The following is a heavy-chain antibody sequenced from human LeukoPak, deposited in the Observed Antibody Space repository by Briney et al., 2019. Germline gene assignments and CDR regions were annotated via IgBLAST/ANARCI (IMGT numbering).Heavy chain of an antibody. Sequence: PGGSLRLSCAASGFTFSSYAMSWVRQAPGKGPEWVSYISSSSSTIYYADSVKGRFTISRDNAKNSLYLQMNSLRDEDTAVYYCARDRVFTFWWWGQGTLVTVSS. CDR1: GFTFSSYA. J-gene: IGHJ4*02. CDR2: ISSSSSTI. D-gene: IGHD3-3*02. V-gene: IGHV3-48*02. CDR3: ARDRVFTFWW.